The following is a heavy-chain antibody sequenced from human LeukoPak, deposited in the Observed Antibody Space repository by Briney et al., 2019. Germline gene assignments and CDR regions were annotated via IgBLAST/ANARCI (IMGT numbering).Heavy chain of an antibody. Sequence: GGSLRLSCAASGFTFSNYWMSWVRQAPGKGLEWVANIKQDGSEKYYVDSVEGRFTISRDNAKNSLYLQMNSLRAEDTAVYYCAKNRELLKDWGQGTLVTVSS. J-gene: IGHJ4*02. D-gene: IGHD1-26*01. CDR1: GFTFSNYW. V-gene: IGHV3-7*03. CDR2: IKQDGSEK. CDR3: AKNRELLKD.